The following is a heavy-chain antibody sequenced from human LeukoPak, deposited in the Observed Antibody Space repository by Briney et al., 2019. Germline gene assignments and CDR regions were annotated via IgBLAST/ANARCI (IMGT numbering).Heavy chain of an antibody. CDR2: IIPIFGTA. D-gene: IGHD4-17*01. J-gene: IGHJ4*02. CDR1: GGTFSSYA. V-gene: IGHV1-69*01. CDR3: ATDPTLTTVTHCFDY. Sequence: SLKVSCKASGGTFSSYAISWVRQAPGQGLEWMGGIIPIFGTANYAQKFQGRVTITADESTSTAYMELSSLRSEDTAVYYCATDPTLTTVTHCFDYWGQGTLVTVSS.